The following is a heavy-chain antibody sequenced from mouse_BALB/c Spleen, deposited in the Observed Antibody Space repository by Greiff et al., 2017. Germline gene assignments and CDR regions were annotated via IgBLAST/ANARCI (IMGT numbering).Heavy chain of an antibody. CDR1: GFTFSSYG. D-gene: IGHD2-14*01. Sequence: EVNLVESGGGLVQPGGSLKLSCAASGFTFSSYGMSWVRQTPDKRLELVATINSNGGSTYYPDSVKGRFTISRDNAKNTLYLQMSSLKSEDTAMYYCARDGNRYDGGYYFDYWGQGTTLTVSS. J-gene: IGHJ2*01. V-gene: IGHV5-6-3*01. CDR2: INSNGGST. CDR3: ARDGNRYDGGYYFDY.